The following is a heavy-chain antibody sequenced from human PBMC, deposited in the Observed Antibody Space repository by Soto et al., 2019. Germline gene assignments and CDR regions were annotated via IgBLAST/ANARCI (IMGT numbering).Heavy chain of an antibody. D-gene: IGHD2-15*01. CDR1: GYSFTSYW. J-gene: IGHJ5*02. V-gene: IGHV5-51*01. CDR2: IYPGDSDT. CDR3: ARRERAAYNWFDP. Sequence: GESLKISCKGSGYSFTSYWIGWVRQMPGKGLEWMGIIYPGDSDTRYSPSFQGQVTITADKSISTAYQQWSSQKASDAAMYCCARRERAAYNWFDPWGQGTLVTVSS.